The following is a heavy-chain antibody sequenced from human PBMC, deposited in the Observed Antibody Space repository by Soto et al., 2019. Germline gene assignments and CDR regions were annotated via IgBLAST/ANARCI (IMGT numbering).Heavy chain of an antibody. V-gene: IGHV1-69*06. D-gene: IGHD2-21*01. CDR3: ASTSYCNGSSCYSRHYYGMDV. CDR1: GGTFSKYS. CDR2: ITPFVDTS. Sequence: QVRLVQSGAEVKKPGSSVKVSCKVSGGTFSKYSLSWVRQTPGQGLEWMGGITPFVDTSNYAQRFLGRVTITADKPTNTAFLEVRGLKSGDPALYSCASTSYCNGSSCYSRHYYGMDVWGQGTTVTVSS. J-gene: IGHJ6*02.